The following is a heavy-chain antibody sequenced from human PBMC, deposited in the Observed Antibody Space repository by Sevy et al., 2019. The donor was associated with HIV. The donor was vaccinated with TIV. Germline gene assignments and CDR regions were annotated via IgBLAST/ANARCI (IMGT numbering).Heavy chain of an antibody. Sequence: SEILSLTCTVSGGSISSYYWSWIRQPPGKGLEWIGYIYYSGSTNYNPSLKSRVTISVDTSKNQFSLKLSSVTAADTAVYYCARGTMVRGVIIPNDYWGQGTLVTVSS. CDR3: ARGTMVRGVIIPNDY. D-gene: IGHD3-10*01. CDR1: GGSISSYY. CDR2: IYYSGST. V-gene: IGHV4-59*01. J-gene: IGHJ4*02.